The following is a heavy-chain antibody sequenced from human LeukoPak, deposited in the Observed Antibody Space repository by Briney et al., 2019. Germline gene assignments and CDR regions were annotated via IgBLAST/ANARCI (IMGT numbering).Heavy chain of an antibody. J-gene: IGHJ4*02. D-gene: IGHD5-18*01. Sequence: GGSLRLSCAASGFTFSSYAMSWVRQAPGKGLEWVSAISGSGGSTYYADFVKGRFTISRDNSKNTLYLQMNSLRAEDTAVYYCAKDWGYSYGLGPYDYWGQGTLVTVSS. V-gene: IGHV3-23*01. CDR3: AKDWGYSYGLGPYDY. CDR2: ISGSGGST. CDR1: GFTFSSYA.